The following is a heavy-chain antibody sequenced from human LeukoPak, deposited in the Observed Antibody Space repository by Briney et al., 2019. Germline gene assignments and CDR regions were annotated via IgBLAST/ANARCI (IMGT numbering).Heavy chain of an antibody. Sequence: SETLSLTCAVYGGSFSGYYWSWIRQPPGKGLEWIGEINHSGSTNYNPSLKSRVTISVDTSKNQFSLKLSSVTAADTAVYYCARGLGVVPAAMRYYYYGMDVWGQGTTVTVSS. J-gene: IGHJ6*02. CDR1: GGSFSGYY. V-gene: IGHV4-34*01. D-gene: IGHD2-2*01. CDR3: ARGLGVVPAAMRYYYYGMDV. CDR2: INHSGST.